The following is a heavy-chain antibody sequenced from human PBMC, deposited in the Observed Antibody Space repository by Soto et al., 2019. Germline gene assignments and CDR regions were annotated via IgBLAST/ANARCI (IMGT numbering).Heavy chain of an antibody. CDR1: GFTFSSYA. CDR2: ISGSGGTT. J-gene: IGHJ4*02. Sequence: GGSLRLSCAASGFTFSSYAMHWVRQAPGKGLEWVSGISGSGGTTFYADSVKGRFTTSRDNSKNTLYVQMNSLRAEDTAVYYCAKGPRSSWFQPDHWGQGTLVTVSS. V-gene: IGHV3-23*01. CDR3: AKGPRSSWFQPDH. D-gene: IGHD6-13*01.